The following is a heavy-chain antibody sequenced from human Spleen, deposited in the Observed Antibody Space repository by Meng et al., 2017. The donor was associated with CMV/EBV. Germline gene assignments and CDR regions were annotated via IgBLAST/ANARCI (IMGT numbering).Heavy chain of an antibody. CDR3: ARGSYNLEWFSFLDF. J-gene: IGHJ4*02. V-gene: IGHV1-2*02. Sequence: ASVKVSCKASGYTFTGYYMHWVRQAPGQGLEWMGWINPNSGGTEYAERFQGRVTMTWDTSISTAYMDLSSLRSDDTAVYYCARGSYNLEWFSFLDFWGQGALVTVSS. CDR1: GYTFTGYY. CDR2: INPNSGGT. D-gene: IGHD3-3*01.